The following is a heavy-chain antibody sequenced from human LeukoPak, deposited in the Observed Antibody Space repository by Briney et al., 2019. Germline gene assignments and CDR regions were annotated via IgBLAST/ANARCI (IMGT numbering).Heavy chain of an antibody. D-gene: IGHD6-13*01. CDR2: ISSSGSTI. V-gene: IGHV3-11*01. J-gene: IGHJ4*02. Sequence: GGSLRLSCAASGFTFSDYYMSWIRQAPGKGLEWGSYISSSGSTIYYADSVKGRFTISRDNAKNSLYLQMNSLRAEGTAVYYCARDPGYSSSWYQSYYFDYWGQGTLVTVPS. CDR3: ARDPGYSSSWYQSYYFDY. CDR1: GFTFSDYY.